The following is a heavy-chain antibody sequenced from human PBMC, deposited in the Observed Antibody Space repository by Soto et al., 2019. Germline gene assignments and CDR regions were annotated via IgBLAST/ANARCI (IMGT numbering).Heavy chain of an antibody. Sequence: PSETLSLTCAVYGGSFSGYYWSWIRQPLGKGLEWIGEINHSGSTNYNPSLKSRVTISVDTSKNQFSLKLSSVTAADTAVYYCARERYDYVWGSPRYGYYGMDVWGQGTTVTVSS. J-gene: IGHJ6*02. CDR1: GGSFSGYY. D-gene: IGHD3-16*01. CDR2: INHSGST. V-gene: IGHV4-34*01. CDR3: ARERYDYVWGSPRYGYYGMDV.